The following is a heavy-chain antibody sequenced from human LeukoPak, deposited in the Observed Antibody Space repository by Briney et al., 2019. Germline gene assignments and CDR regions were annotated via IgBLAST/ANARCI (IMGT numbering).Heavy chain of an antibody. CDR2: SAGGST. Sequence: PGGSLSLSCAASGFTLSSFAMSWVRQAPGKGLEWVSASAGGSTFYADSVKGRFTISRDNSKSTLFLQMSSLRAEDTAVYYCAKGRTGNFDYWGQGTLVTVSS. J-gene: IGHJ4*02. V-gene: IGHV3-23*01. CDR1: GFTLSSFA. D-gene: IGHD3/OR15-3a*01. CDR3: AKGRTGNFDY.